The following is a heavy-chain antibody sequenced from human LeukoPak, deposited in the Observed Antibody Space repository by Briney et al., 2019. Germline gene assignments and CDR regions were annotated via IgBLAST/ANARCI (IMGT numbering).Heavy chain of an antibody. D-gene: IGHD5-18*01. J-gene: IGHJ4*02. CDR3: ARAGGYSYGFDY. CDR1: GFTVSSNY. Sequence: GGSLRLSCAASGFTVSSNYMSWVRQAPGKGLEWVSVIYSGGSTYYADSVKGRFTISRDNSRNTLYLQMNSLRAEDTAVYYCARAGGYSYGFDYWGQGTLVTVSS. CDR2: IYSGGST. V-gene: IGHV3-53*01.